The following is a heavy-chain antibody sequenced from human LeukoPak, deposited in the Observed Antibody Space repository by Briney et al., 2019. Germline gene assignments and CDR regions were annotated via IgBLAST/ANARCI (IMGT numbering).Heavy chain of an antibody. J-gene: IGHJ4*02. D-gene: IGHD3-22*01. CDR1: GFTFSSYA. CDR2: ISGSGGST. Sequence: GGSLKLSCAASGFTFSSYAMSWVRQAPGKGLEWVSAISGSGGSTYYADSVKGRFTISRDNSKNTLYLQMNSLRAEDTAVYYCAKSLASDYYDSSGYYDYWGQGTLVTVSS. CDR3: AKSLASDYYDSSGYYDY. V-gene: IGHV3-23*01.